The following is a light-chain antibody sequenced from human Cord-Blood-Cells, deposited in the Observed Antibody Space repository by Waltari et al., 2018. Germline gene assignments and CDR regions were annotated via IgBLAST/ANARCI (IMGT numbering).Light chain of an antibody. CDR3: QQYNNWPYT. Sequence: EIVMTQSPATLSVSSGARATLPCRASQSVSSNLAWYQQKPGQAPRLLIYGASTRATGIPARFSGSGSGTEFTLTISSLQSEDFAVYYCQQYNNWPYTFGQGTKLEIK. CDR1: QSVSSN. CDR2: GAS. J-gene: IGKJ2*01. V-gene: IGKV3-15*01.